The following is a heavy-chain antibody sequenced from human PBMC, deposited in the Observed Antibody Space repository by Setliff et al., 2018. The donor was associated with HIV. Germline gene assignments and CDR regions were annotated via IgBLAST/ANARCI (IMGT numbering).Heavy chain of an antibody. J-gene: IGHJ6*02. D-gene: IGHD6-19*01. CDR2: INPNSGGT. Sequence: ASVKVSCKASGSTFTGYYMHWVRQAPGQGLEWMGRINPNSGGTNYAQKFQGRVTMTRDTSISTAYMELSRLRSDDTVVYYCARGGAGYYYYGMDVWGQGTTVTVSS. CDR1: GSTFTGYY. V-gene: IGHV1-2*05. CDR3: ARGGAGYYYYGMDV.